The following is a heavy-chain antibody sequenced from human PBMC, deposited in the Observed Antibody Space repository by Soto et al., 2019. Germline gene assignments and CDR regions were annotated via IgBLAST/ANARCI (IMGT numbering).Heavy chain of an antibody. Sequence: QVQLQQWGAGLLKPSETLSLTCAVYGGSFSGYYWSWIRQPPGKGLEWIGEINHSGSTNYNPSLKSRVTISVDTSKNQFSLKLSSVTAADTAVYYCARPYCSGGSCYYYFDYWGQGTLVTVSS. CDR2: INHSGST. CDR3: ARPYCSGGSCYYYFDY. D-gene: IGHD2-15*01. V-gene: IGHV4-34*01. J-gene: IGHJ4*02. CDR1: GGSFSGYY.